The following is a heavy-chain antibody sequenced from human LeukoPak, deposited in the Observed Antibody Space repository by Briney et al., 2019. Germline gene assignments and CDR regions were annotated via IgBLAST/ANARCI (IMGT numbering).Heavy chain of an antibody. CDR1: GYTFTSYA. Sequence: ASVKVSCKASGYTFTSYAMHWVRQAPGQRLEWMGWINAGNGNTKYSQKFQGRVTITRDTSASTAYMELGSLRSEDTAVYYCARVGSGSYYGFGYWGQGTLVTVSS. D-gene: IGHD1-26*01. CDR2: INAGNGNT. V-gene: IGHV1-3*01. CDR3: ARVGSGSYYGFGY. J-gene: IGHJ4*02.